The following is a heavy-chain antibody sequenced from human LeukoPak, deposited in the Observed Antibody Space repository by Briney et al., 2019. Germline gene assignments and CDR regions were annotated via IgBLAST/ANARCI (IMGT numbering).Heavy chain of an antibody. CDR2: FDPEDGET. CDR3: ATYYYDSSGYGLNLYFQH. D-gene: IGHD3-22*01. J-gene: IGHJ1*01. V-gene: IGHV1-24*01. CDR1: GYTLTELS. Sequence: ASVKISCKVSGYTLTELSMHWVRQAPGKGPEWMGGFDPEDGETIYAQKFQGRVTMTEDTSTDTAYMELSSMRSEDTAVYDCATYYYDSSGYGLNLYFQHWGQGTLVTVSS.